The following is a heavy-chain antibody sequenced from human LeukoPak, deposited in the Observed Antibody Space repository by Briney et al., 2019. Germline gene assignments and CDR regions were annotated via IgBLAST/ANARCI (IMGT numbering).Heavy chain of an antibody. CDR1: GYTFTGYY. V-gene: IGHV1-2*02. CDR2: INPNSGGT. CDR3: ATNKEGKSLDY. Sequence: ASVKVSCKASGYTFTGYYMHWVRQAPGQGLEWMGWINPNSGGTNYAQKFQGRVTMTRDTSISTAYMELSRLRFDATAVYYCATNKEGKSLDYWGQGTLVTVSS. J-gene: IGHJ4*02.